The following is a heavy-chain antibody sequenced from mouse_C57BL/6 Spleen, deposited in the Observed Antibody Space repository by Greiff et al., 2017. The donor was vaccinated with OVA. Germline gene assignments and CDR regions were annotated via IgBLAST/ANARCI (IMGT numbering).Heavy chain of an antibody. J-gene: IGHJ3*01. CDR3: ARANYYGSSPPVFAY. CDR2: ISYDGSN. D-gene: IGHD1-1*01. V-gene: IGHV3-6*01. Sequence: DVQLQESGPGLVKPSQSLSLTCSVTGYSITSGYYWNWIRQFPGNKLEWMGYISYDGSNNYNPSLKNRISITRDTSKNQFFLKLNSVTTEDTATYYCARANYYGSSPPVFAYWGQGTLVTVSA. CDR1: GYSITSGYY.